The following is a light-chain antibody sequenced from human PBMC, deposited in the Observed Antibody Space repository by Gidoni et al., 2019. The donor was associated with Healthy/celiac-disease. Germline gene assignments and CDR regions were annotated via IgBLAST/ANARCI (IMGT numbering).Light chain of an antibody. J-gene: IGLJ3*02. CDR3: AAWDASLNGWV. CDR2: INN. CDR1: SSNIGSNT. V-gene: IGLV1-44*01. Sequence: QSVLTQPPSESGTPGQGVTISCSGSSSNIGSNTVTWYQQLPGTAPKLLIYINNQRPPVVPDRFSGSKSGTSASLAISGLQSEDEADYYCAAWDASLNGWVFGGGTKLTVL.